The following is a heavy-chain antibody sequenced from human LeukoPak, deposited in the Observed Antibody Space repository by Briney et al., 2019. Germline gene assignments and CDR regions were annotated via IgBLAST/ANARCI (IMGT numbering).Heavy chain of an antibody. CDR3: ARAIYSKSPPLYGMDV. V-gene: IGHV1-58*01. CDR2: IVVGSGNT. Sequence: VASVKVSCKASGFTFTSSAVQWVRQARGQRLEWIGWIVVGSGNTNYAQKFQERVTITRDMSTSTAYMELSSLRSEDTAVYYCARAIYSKSPPLYGMDVWGQGTTVTVSS. CDR1: GFTFTSSA. D-gene: IGHD4-11*01. J-gene: IGHJ6*02.